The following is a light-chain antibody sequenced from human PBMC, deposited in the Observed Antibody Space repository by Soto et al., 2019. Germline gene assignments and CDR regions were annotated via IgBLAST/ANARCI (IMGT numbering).Light chain of an antibody. CDR2: DAS. J-gene: IGKJ1*01. CDR1: RSVSSSY. Sequence: EIVLTQSPGTLSLSPGERATLSCRASRSVSSSYLAWYQQKPGQAPRLLIYDASNRATGIPDRFSGSGSGTDFTLTISRLEPEDFAVYYCQQRGGSPPTWTFGQGTKVDI. V-gene: IGKV3-20*01. CDR3: QQRGGSPPTWT.